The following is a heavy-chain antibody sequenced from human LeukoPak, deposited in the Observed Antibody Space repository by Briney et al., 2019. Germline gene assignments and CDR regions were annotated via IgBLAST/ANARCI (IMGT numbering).Heavy chain of an antibody. D-gene: IGHD3-16*01. Sequence: GWSLRLSRAASGFIFSSFEMAWVRQAPGKGLERISYISDSGRIIKDADSVKGRLTISRDDTHNTVYLQMNSLRAEDTAIYYCAGGPQYGGSFAYWGQGTLVTVSS. CDR2: ISDSGRII. J-gene: IGHJ4*02. V-gene: IGHV3-48*03. CDR1: GFIFSSFE. CDR3: AGGPQYGGSFAY.